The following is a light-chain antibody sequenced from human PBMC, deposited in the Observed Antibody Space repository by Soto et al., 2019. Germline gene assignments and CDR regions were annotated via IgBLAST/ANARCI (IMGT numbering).Light chain of an antibody. Sequence: QSVLTQPASVSGSPGQSITISCTGTSGDIGSYNLVSWYQQHPGKAPKLIIYEVTDRPSGVSNRFSGSKSGNTASLTISGLQAEDEAEYYCSSYTNTTTRACVFGTGTKLTVL. CDR2: EVT. CDR1: SGDIGSYNL. V-gene: IGLV2-14*01. J-gene: IGLJ1*01. CDR3: SSYTNTTTRACV.